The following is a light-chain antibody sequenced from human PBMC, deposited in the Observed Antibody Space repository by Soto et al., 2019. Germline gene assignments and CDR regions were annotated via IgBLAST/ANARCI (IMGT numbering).Light chain of an antibody. J-gene: IGKJ1*01. CDR3: QQGYSAPWT. Sequence: DIQITQSPSSLSPLLGAGATFTAGASQSIGTYLHWYQQKPGKAPKLLIYAASNLQCGVPSRFSGSGSGTDFTLTMNSLQPEDFATYYCQQGYSAPWTFGQGTKVDIK. CDR2: AAS. V-gene: IGKV1-39*01. CDR1: QSIGTY.